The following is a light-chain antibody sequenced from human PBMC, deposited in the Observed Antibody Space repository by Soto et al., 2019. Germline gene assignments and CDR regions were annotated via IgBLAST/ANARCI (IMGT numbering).Light chain of an antibody. CDR1: QSVSSNY. J-gene: IGKJ1*01. CDR3: QQYGGSPRT. V-gene: IGKV3-20*01. CDR2: GAS. Sequence: EIVLTQSPGSLSLSPGERATLSCRASQSVSSNYLAWYQQKPGQAPRLLIYGASSRATGIPDRFSGSGSGTDFTLTISSLEPEDFAVYYCQQYGGSPRTFGQGTKVEIK.